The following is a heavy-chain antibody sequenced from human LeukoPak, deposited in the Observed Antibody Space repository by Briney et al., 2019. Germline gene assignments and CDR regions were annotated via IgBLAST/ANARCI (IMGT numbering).Heavy chain of an antibody. D-gene: IGHD3-9*01. CDR3: AKGDPPTYYDILTGQDY. Sequence: GGSLRLSCAASGFTFSSYYVHWVRQAPGKGLEWVAGISAGGGSTYYADSVKGRFTISRDNSKNMLYLQLNSLRAEDTAVYYCAKGDPPTYYDILTGQDYWGQGTLVTVSS. V-gene: IGHV3-23*01. CDR1: GFTFSSYY. CDR2: ISAGGGST. J-gene: IGHJ4*02.